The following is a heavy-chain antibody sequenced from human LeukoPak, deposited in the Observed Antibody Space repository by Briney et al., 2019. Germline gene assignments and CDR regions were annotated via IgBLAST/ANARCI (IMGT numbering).Heavy chain of an antibody. CDR1: GFTFDDYA. J-gene: IGHJ5*02. Sequence: GGSLRLSCAASGFTFDDYAMHWVRQAPGKGLEWVSGISWNSGSIGYADSVKGRFTISRDNAKNSLYLQMNSLRAEDTALYHCARDRGGWFDPWGQGTLVTVSS. CDR3: ARDRGGWFDP. V-gene: IGHV3-9*01. CDR2: ISWNSGSI. D-gene: IGHD3-10*01.